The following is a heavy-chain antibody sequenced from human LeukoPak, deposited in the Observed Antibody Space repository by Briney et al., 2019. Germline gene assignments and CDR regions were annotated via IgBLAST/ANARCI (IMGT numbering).Heavy chain of an antibody. D-gene: IGHD3-10*01. CDR3: AKGLLRDGSGSPNY. CDR2: ISYDGSNK. Sequence: GRSLRLSCAASGFTFSSYGMHWVRQAPGKGLEWVAAISYDGSNKYYADSVKGRFTISRDNSKNTLYLQMNSLRAEDTAVYYCAKGLLRDGSGSPNYWGQGTLVTVSS. V-gene: IGHV3-30*18. J-gene: IGHJ4*02. CDR1: GFTFSSYG.